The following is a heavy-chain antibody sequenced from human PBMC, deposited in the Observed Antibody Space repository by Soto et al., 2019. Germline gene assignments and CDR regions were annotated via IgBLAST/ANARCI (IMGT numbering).Heavy chain of an antibody. J-gene: IGHJ3*02. CDR1: GGTFNSYA. V-gene: IGHV1-69*01. CDR2: IIPVFGTP. D-gene: IGHD3-22*01. Sequence: QVQLVQSGAEVKKPGSSVKVSCKASGGTFNSYAVSWVRQAPAQGLEWMGGIIPVFGTPKYAQTFQGRVTITADESTSTAYMELNSLRSEDTAVYFCARSLGLEVGAFDIWGQGTMVIVSS. CDR3: ARSLGLEVGAFDI.